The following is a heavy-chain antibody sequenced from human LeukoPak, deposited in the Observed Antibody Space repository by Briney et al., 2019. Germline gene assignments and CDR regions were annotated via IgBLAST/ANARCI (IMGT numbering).Heavy chain of an antibody. CDR1: GFTFSNYE. CDR2: ISSSGRNI. Sequence: GGSLRLSCAASGFTFSNYEFNWVRQAPGKGLEWVSYISSSGRNIYYTDSVKGRFTISRDNAKNSLYLQMNSLRAEDTAVYYCARDLVQLWSKDFWGQGTLVTVSS. J-gene: IGHJ4*02. D-gene: IGHD5-18*01. V-gene: IGHV3-48*03. CDR3: ARDLVQLWSKDF.